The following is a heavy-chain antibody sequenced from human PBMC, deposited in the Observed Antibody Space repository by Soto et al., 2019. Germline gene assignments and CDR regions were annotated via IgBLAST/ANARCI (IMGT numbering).Heavy chain of an antibody. V-gene: IGHV3-21*01. CDR3: ARGENYYGSGSYYNLGPYYYYYMDV. CDR1: GFTFSSYS. J-gene: IGHJ6*03. Sequence: EVQLVESGGGLVKPGGSLRLSCAASGFTFSSYSMNRVRQAPGKGLEWVSSISSSSSYIYYADSVKGRFTISRDNAKNSLYLQMNSLRAEDTAVDYCARGENYYGSGSYYNLGPYYYYYMDVWGKGTTVTVSS. CDR2: ISSSSSYI. D-gene: IGHD3-10*01.